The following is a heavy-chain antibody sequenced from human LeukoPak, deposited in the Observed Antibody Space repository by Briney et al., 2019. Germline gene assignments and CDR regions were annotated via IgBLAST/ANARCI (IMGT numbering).Heavy chain of an antibody. J-gene: IGHJ4*02. CDR2: IITSCRYI. V-gene: IGHV3-21*01. D-gene: IGHD3-22*01. CDR3: ARVGTFYYVSSGYIDY. Sequence: GGPLRLSCAASGFTFSIFSMKGVRQAPGEGLEGLSSIITSCRYIHYAESVKGRFTIARDNAKNSLYLQMTSLRAEDTAVYYCARVGTFYYVSSGYIDYWGQGTLVTVSS. CDR1: GFTFSIFS.